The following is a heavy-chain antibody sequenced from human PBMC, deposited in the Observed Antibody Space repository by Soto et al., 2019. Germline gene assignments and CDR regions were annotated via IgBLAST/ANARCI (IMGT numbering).Heavy chain of an antibody. Sequence: QVQLVESGGGVVQPGRSLRLSCAASGFTFSSSGMHWVRQAPGKGLEWVALIWYDGSNKYYADSVKGRFTISRDNSKNTLYLQMNSLRAEDTAVYYCAMSTWVHLTTVTTNYYYYYMDVWGKGTTVTVSS. D-gene: IGHD4-4*01. CDR3: AMSTWVHLTTVTTNYYYYYMDV. CDR1: GFTFSSSG. V-gene: IGHV3-33*01. J-gene: IGHJ6*03. CDR2: IWYDGSNK.